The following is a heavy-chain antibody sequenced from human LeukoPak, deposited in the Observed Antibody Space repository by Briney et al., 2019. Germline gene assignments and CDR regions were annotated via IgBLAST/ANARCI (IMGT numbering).Heavy chain of an antibody. CDR3: ASSSPTYYYYGMDV. D-gene: IGHD6-6*01. J-gene: IGHJ6*02. V-gene: IGHV1-2*02. CDR2: INPNSGGT. Sequence: GASVKVSCTASGYTFTGYYIHWVRQAPGQGLEWMGWINPNSGGTNYAQKFQGRVTMTRDTSISTAYMELSRLRSDDTAVYYCASSSPTYYYYGMDVWGQGTTVTVSS. CDR1: GYTFTGYY.